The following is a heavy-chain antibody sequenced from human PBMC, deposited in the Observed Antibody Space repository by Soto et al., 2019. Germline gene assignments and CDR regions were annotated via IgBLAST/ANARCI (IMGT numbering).Heavy chain of an antibody. CDR1: GGSISSSNW. CDR2: IYHSGST. CDR3: ARGHIVVVPAAMPPYYYYGMDV. Sequence: QVQLQESGPGLVKPSGTLSLTCAVSGGSISSSNWWSWVRQPPGKGLEWIGEIYHSGSTNYNPSLKGRGTISVDKSKNQFSLQLSFVTAADTAAYYCARGHIVVVPAAMPPYYYYGMDVWGQGTTVTVSS. V-gene: IGHV4-4*02. D-gene: IGHD2-2*01. J-gene: IGHJ6*01.